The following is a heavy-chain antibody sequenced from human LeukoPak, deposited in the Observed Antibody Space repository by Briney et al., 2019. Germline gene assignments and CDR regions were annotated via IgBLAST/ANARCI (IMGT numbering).Heavy chain of an antibody. D-gene: IGHD3-3*01. CDR1: GFTFSSYE. CDR2: INHSGST. J-gene: IGHJ6*03. V-gene: IGHV4-34*01. CDR3: ARGRRGRITIFGVVISPYYMDV. Sequence: LRLSCAASGFTFSSYEMNWVRQAPGKGLEWIGEINHSGSTNYNPSLKSRVTISVDTSKNQFSLKLSSVTAADTAVYYCARGRRGRITIFGVVISPYYMDVWGKGTTVTVSS.